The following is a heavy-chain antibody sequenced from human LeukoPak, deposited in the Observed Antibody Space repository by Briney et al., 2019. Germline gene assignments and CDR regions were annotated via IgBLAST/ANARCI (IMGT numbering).Heavy chain of an antibody. CDR1: GGSFSGYY. J-gene: IGHJ4*02. CDR2: INHSGST. D-gene: IGHD3-9*01. CDR3: ARLPPRYFGHFSDY. V-gene: IGHV4-34*01. Sequence: SETLSLTCAVYGGSFSGYYWSWIRQPPGKGLEWIGEINHSGSTNYDPSLKSRVTISVDTSKNQFSLKLSSVTAADTAVYYCARLPPRYFGHFSDYWGQGTLVTVSS.